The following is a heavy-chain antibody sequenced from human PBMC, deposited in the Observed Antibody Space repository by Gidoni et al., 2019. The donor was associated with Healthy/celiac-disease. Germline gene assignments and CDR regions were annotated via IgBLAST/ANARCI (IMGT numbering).Heavy chain of an antibody. CDR1: GFTFSSYE. V-gene: IGHV3-48*03. CDR3: ARGGSDYGDYLGWYFDL. D-gene: IGHD4-17*01. CDR2: ISISGSTI. Sequence: EVQLVEYGGGLVQPGGSLRLSCAASGFTFSSYEMNWVLQAPGKVLEWVSYISISGSTIYYADSVKGRFNISRDNSKNSLYLQMNSLRAEDTAVYYCARGGSDYGDYLGWYFDLWGRGTLVTVSS. J-gene: IGHJ2*01.